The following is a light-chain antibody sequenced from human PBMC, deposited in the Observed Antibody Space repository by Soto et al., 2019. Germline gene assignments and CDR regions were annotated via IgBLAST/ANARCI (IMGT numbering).Light chain of an antibody. J-gene: IGKJ2*02. CDR2: VAA. V-gene: IGKV1-39*01. CDR1: QSISTS. CDR3: QQSDSTPCI. Sequence: DLQMTQSPSSLAASVGDRVTIACRASQSISTSLNWYQQKPVKAPKLLIYVAASLQSGVPSRFSGSGSGTDFTLPISRLQREDFATYFCQQSDSTPCIFGQVTKLEIK.